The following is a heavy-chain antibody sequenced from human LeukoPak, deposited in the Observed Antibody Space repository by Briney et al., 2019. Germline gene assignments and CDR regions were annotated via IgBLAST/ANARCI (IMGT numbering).Heavy chain of an antibody. D-gene: IGHD6-6*01. CDR3: AKHASSSSSLGD. CDR1: GFNLSAYA. CDR2: IRYDGSDK. J-gene: IGHJ4*02. Sequence: PGGSLRLSCVASGFNLSAYAMHWARQAPGKGLEWVSLIRYDGSDKYYADSVKGRFTISRDISKNTLNLQMNSLRAEGTAVYYCAKHASSSSSLGDWGQGTLVTVSS. V-gene: IGHV3-30*02.